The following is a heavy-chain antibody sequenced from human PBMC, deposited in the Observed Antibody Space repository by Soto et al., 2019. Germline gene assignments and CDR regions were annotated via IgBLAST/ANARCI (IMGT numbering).Heavy chain of an antibody. CDR3: ARDFDYYDSSGSYKGAFDI. V-gene: IGHV4-4*02. CDR2: IYHSGST. Sequence: QVQLQESGPELVKPSGTLSRTCAVSGGSIRSRNWWSWVRQPTGKGLQWIGEIYHSGSTNDNPSLKSRVTISVDKSKNQFSLKLSSVTAADTAVYYCARDFDYYDSSGSYKGAFDIWGQGTMVTVSS. CDR1: GGSIRSRNW. D-gene: IGHD3-22*01. J-gene: IGHJ3*02.